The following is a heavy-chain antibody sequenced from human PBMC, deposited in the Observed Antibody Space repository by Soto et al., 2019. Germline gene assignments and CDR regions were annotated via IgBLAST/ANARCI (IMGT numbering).Heavy chain of an antibody. J-gene: IGHJ4*02. Sequence: QVQLVESGGGVVQPGRSLRLSCAASGFTFSSYGMHWVRQAPGKGLEWVAVIWYDGRNKYYADSVKGRFTIYRDNSKNTHYLQMNRLRAEDTAVYYCAREYSSGWYRGNFDYWGQGTLVTVSS. CDR2: IWYDGRNK. CDR3: AREYSSGWYRGNFDY. V-gene: IGHV3-33*01. CDR1: GFTFSSYG. D-gene: IGHD6-19*01.